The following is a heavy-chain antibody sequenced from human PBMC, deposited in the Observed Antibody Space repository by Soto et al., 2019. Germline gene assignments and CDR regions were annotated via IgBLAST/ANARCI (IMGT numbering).Heavy chain of an antibody. CDR1: GGSISSSSYY. Sequence: PSETLSITCTVSGGSISSSSYYWGWIRQPPGKGLEWIGSVYYSGSTYYNPSLKSRVTISVDTSKNQFSLKLSSVTAADTAVYYCARPGGYKRGYGMDVWGQGTTVTVSS. V-gene: IGHV4-39*01. CDR2: VYYSGST. CDR3: ARPGGYKRGYGMDV. D-gene: IGHD5-12*01. J-gene: IGHJ6*02.